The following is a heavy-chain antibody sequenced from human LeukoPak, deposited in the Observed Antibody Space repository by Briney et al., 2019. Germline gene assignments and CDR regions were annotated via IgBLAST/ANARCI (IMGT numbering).Heavy chain of an antibody. CDR1: GFTFSDYW. CDR3: ASCKDGYNYFGY. Sequence: GGSLRLSCAASGFTFSDYWMHWVRQAPGKGLEWVSAIYSGGSTYYADSVKGRFTISRDNSKNTLYLQMNSLRAEDTAVYYCASCKDGYNYFGYWGQGTLVTVSS. J-gene: IGHJ4*02. CDR2: IYSGGST. V-gene: IGHV3-53*01. D-gene: IGHD5-24*01.